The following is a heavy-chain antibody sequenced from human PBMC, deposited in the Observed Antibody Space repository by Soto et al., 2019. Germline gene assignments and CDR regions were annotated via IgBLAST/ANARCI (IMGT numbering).Heavy chain of an antibody. V-gene: IGHV4-30-2*01. CDR1: GGSISSGGYS. D-gene: IGHD1-26*01. J-gene: IGHJ4*02. CDR3: ARVYSGSYSDS. Sequence: SETLSLTCAVSGGSISSGGYSWSWIRQPPGKGLEWIGEIFHSGSTNYNPSLKTRVTISVDKSKNQFSLKLSSVTAADTAVYYCARVYSGSYSDSWGQGTLVTAPQ. CDR2: IFHSGST.